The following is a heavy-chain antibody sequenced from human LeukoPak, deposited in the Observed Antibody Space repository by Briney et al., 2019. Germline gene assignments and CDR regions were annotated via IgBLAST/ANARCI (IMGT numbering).Heavy chain of an antibody. J-gene: IGHJ4*02. D-gene: IGHD2-15*01. V-gene: IGHV4-30-2*01. CDR1: GGSISSGGYY. CDR2: IYHSGST. Sequence: PSETLSLTCTVSGGSISSGGYYWSWIRQPLGKGLEWIGYIYHSGSTYYNPSLKSRVTISVDRSKNQFSLKLSSVTAADTAVYYCARLDSSDYWGQGILVTVSS. CDR3: ARLDSSDY.